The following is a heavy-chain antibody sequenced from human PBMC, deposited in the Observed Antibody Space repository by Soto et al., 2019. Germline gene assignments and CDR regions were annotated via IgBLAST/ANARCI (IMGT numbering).Heavy chain of an antibody. D-gene: IGHD3-22*01. J-gene: IGHJ6*02. CDR2: ISSDGRGG. V-gene: IGHV3-30*03. CDR3: ARPYDSTGIMSSYYGLEV. CDR1: GFTFSNYA. Sequence: QEQLVESAGGVVQPGRSLRLSCVASGFTFSNYAMHWVRQAPGQGLEWVSAISSDGRGGYYADSVQGRFTVSRDNSRKTLYLQMDSLRVEDTALYYCARPYDSTGIMSSYYGLEVWGQGTTVIVSS.